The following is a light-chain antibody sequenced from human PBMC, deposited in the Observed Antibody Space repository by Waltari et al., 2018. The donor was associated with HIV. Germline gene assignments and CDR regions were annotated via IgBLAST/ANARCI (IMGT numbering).Light chain of an antibody. V-gene: IGLV4-69*01. CDR2: VSNDGSH. Sequence: QVVLTKSPSASAFLGASVTLTSTLSSGHSTSAIPWPQQQPEKGPRYLMKVSNDGSHNKGDGIPDRFSGSSSGAERYLTISSLQSDDEADYYCQTWDSGIRVFGGGTRLTVL. CDR3: QTWDSGIRV. CDR1: SGHSTSA. J-gene: IGLJ3*02.